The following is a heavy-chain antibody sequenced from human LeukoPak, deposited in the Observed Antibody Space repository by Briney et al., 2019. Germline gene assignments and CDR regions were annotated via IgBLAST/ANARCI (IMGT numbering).Heavy chain of an antibody. J-gene: IGHJ4*02. D-gene: IGHD6-13*01. CDR3: TRGVGSSSWYFDH. CDR2: ISSDGNNK. V-gene: IGHV3-30*03. CDR1: GFTFSHYS. Sequence: PGGSLRLSCAASGFTFSHYSIHWVRQAPGKGLEWVVVISSDGNNKYYADSLKGRLTISRDSSKNTLYLQMNSLRAEDTAIYYCTRGVGSSSWYFDHWGQGTLVTVSS.